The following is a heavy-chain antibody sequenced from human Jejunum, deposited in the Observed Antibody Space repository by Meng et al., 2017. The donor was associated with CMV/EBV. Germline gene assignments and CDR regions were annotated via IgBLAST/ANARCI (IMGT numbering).Heavy chain of an antibody. V-gene: IGHV3-11*04. Sequence: GFPFSNYYLSWIRLAPGKGLEWISYISGDGSDLFYGDSVRGRFTISRDNAKNSLYLQINSLRVEDTAVYYCVRDILRVGITYYFDYWGQGTLVTVSP. CDR3: VRDILRVGITYYFDY. J-gene: IGHJ4*02. CDR2: ISGDGSDL. CDR1: GFPFSNYY. D-gene: IGHD1-26*01.